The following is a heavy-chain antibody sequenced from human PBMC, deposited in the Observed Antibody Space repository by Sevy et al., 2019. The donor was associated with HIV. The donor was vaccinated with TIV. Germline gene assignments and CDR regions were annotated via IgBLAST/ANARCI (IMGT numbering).Heavy chain of an antibody. CDR2: MSYNGNKK. CDR1: GFSFSRSP. CDR3: AREGVLMGGAIVSYGMDV. J-gene: IGHJ6*02. Sequence: GGSLRLSCAASGFSFSRSPMHWVRQAPGKGLEWVAVMSYNGNKKYNGDSVKGRFTISRDDSKNTLYLQMNSLRAEDTAVYYCAREGVLMGGAIVSYGMDVWGQGTTATVSS. D-gene: IGHD3-16*02. V-gene: IGHV3-30*04.